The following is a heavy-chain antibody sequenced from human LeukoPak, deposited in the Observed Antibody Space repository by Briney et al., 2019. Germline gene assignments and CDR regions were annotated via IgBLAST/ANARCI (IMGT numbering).Heavy chain of an antibody. V-gene: IGHV1-69-2*01. Sequence: ASVKVSCKASAYIFIDYYIHWVQQAPGRGLEWMGRVDPEDGEAIYAEKFQDRVTLSADTSTDTSYMELSSLRAEDTAAYYCSVSMSTIDYWGQGTLVTVSS. D-gene: IGHD2/OR15-2a*01. CDR2: VDPEDGEA. J-gene: IGHJ4*02. CDR1: AYIFIDYY. CDR3: SVSMSTIDY.